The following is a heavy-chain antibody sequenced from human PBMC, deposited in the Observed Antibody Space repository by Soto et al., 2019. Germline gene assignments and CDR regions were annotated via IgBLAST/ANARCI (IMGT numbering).Heavy chain of an antibody. D-gene: IGHD3-10*01. CDR1: EGYSGSSSGY. CDR3: ARHSLLWLGGNSDCSYYLGV. V-gene: IGHV4-39*01. J-gene: IGHJ6*03. Sequence: CSVAEGYSGSSSGYRVCKRKNPGKGLEWIANIYYSGTTYYNPSLKSRVTISVDTSKNQFSLKLSSVTAADTAVYYCARHSLLWLGGNSDCSYYLGVWGKGTTVTVSS. CDR2: IYYSGTT.